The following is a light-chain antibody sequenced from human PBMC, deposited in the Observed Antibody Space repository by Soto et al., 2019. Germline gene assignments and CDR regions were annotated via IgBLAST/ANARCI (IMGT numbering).Light chain of an antibody. Sequence: MTQSPSPLSASVGGRVTITCRSSQSINSLLAWYQQKPGKAPKFLIYDVSTLESGVPSRFSGSGSGTDFTLTISSLQPEDFATYYCLQHNSYPWTFGQGTKVDIK. V-gene: IGKV1-5*01. CDR1: QSINSL. J-gene: IGKJ1*01. CDR2: DVS. CDR3: LQHNSYPWT.